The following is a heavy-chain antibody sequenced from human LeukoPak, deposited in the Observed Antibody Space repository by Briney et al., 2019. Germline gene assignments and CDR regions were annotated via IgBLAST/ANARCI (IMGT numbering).Heavy chain of an antibody. D-gene: IGHD3-16*02. V-gene: IGHV4-4*07. CDR2: IYTSGSA. J-gene: IGHJ5*02. CDR3: ARGGDYVWGSYRPWWFDP. Sequence: SETLSLTCTVSGGSISSYYWSWIRQPAGKGLEWIGRIYTSGSANYNPSLKSRVTISVDTSKNQFSLKLSSVTAADTAVYYCARGGDYVWGSYRPWWFDPWGQGTLVTVSS. CDR1: GGSISSYY.